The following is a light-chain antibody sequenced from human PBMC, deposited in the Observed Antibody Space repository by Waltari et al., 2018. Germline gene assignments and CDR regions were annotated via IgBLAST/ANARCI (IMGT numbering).Light chain of an antibody. Sequence: QSALTQPASVSGSPGQSITISCTGTSSDVGAYNYVSGYQQHPGKAPKLMVHGVTNRPSGVSNRFSGSKSGNTASLTISGLLAEDEADYYCISYSSNTDMLFGGGTKLTVL. V-gene: IGLV2-14*01. J-gene: IGLJ2*01. CDR1: SSDVGAYNY. CDR3: ISYSSNTDML. CDR2: GVT.